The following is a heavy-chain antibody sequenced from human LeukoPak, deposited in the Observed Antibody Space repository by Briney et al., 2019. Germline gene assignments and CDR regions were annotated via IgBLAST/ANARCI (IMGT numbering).Heavy chain of an antibody. D-gene: IGHD2-15*01. Sequence: GGSLRLSCAASGFTLSNAWMNWVRQAPGKGLEWVSVIYSGGSTYYADSVKGRFTISRDNSKNTLYLQMNSLRAEDTAVYYCARTSLGGQLDYWGQGTLVTVSS. CDR2: IYSGGST. V-gene: IGHV3-53*01. J-gene: IGHJ4*02. CDR1: GFTLSNAW. CDR3: ARTSLGGQLDY.